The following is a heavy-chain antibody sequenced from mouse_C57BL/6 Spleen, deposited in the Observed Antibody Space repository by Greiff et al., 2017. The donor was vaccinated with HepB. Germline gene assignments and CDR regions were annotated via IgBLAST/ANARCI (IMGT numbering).Heavy chain of an antibody. CDR3: ARGPLLLDVYAMDY. D-gene: IGHD1-2*01. V-gene: IGHV1-4*01. J-gene: IGHJ4*01. CDR2: INPSSGYT. CDR1: GYTFTSYT. Sequence: QVQLKESGAELARPGASVKMSCKASGYTFTSYTMHWVTQRPGQGLEWIGYINPSSGYTKYNQKFKDKATLTADKSSSTAYMQLSSLTSEDSAVYYCARGPLLLDVYAMDYWGQGTSVTVSS.